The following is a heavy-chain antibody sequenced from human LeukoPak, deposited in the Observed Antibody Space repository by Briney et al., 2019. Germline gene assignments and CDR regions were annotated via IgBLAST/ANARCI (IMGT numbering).Heavy chain of an antibody. CDR1: GYTFTSYG. Sequence: ASVKVSCKASGYTFTSYGISWVRQAPGQGLEWMGWISAYNGNTNYAQKLQGRVTMTTDTSTSTAYMELRSLRSDDTAVYYCARIRGCSSTSCFNPEGWFDPWGQGTLVTVSP. CDR3: ARIRGCSSTSCFNPEGWFDP. D-gene: IGHD2-2*01. CDR2: ISAYNGNT. V-gene: IGHV1-18*01. J-gene: IGHJ5*02.